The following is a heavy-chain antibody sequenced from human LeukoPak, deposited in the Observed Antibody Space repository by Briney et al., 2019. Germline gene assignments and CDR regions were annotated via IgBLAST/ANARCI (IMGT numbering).Heavy chain of an antibody. CDR1: GGSISSYY. CDR2: IYDSGST. CDR3: ARVGGTNYYYYGMDV. D-gene: IGHD2-2*01. V-gene: IGHV4-59*01. J-gene: IGHJ6*02. Sequence: SETLSLTCTVSGGSISSYYWSWIQQPPGKGLEWIGYIYDSGSTNYNPSLKSRVTVSVDTSKNQFSLKLSSVTAADTAVYYCARVGGTNYYYYGMDVWGQGTTVTVSS.